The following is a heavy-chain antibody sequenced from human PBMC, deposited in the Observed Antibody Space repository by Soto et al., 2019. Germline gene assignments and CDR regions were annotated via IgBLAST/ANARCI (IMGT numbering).Heavy chain of an antibody. V-gene: IGHV4-39*01. CDR2: IYYSGST. CDR3: ARGSYGSRYYYYGMDV. CDR1: GGSISSSSYY. D-gene: IGHD3-16*01. J-gene: IGHJ6*02. Sequence: SETLSLTCTVSGGSISSSSYYWGWIRQPPGKGLEWIGSIYYSGSTYYNPSLKSRVTISVDTSKNQFSLKLSSVTAADTAVYYCARGSYGSRYYYYGMDVWGQGTTVTVSS.